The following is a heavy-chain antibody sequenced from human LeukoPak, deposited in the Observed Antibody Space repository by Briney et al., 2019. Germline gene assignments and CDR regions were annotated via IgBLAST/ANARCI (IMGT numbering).Heavy chain of an antibody. D-gene: IGHD4-17*01. CDR3: ARGYTVTTPYDY. Sequence: LSLTCTVSGGSISSGGYYWSWIRQAPGKGLEWVSYISSSGSTIYYADSVKGRFTISRDNAKNSLYLQMNSLRAEDTAVYYCARGYTVTTPYDYWGQGTLVTVSS. CDR2: ISSSGSTI. CDR1: GGSISSGGYY. J-gene: IGHJ4*02. V-gene: IGHV3-11*01.